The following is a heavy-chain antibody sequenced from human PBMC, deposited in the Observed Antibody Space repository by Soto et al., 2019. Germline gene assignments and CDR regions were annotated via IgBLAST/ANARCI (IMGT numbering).Heavy chain of an antibody. V-gene: IGHV4-31*03. J-gene: IGHJ4*02. CDR1: GGSMSSGDYY. CDR3: ARDAPGAVPY. CDR2: INYRGST. D-gene: IGHD6-19*01. Sequence: QVQLQESGPGLVKPSQTLSLTCTVSGGSMSSGDYYWNWIRQHPEKGLEWIGYINYRGSTFYNPSLKSRLTISVDTSKNQFSLKLTSVTAADTAMYYCARDAPGAVPYWGQGTLVTVSS.